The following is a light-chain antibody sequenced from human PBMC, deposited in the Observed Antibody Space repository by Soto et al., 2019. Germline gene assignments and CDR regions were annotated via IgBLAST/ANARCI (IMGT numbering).Light chain of an antibody. CDR2: DAS. J-gene: IGKJ5*01. CDR3: QQYGSSPPTIT. V-gene: IGKV3-20*01. Sequence: ETVMTQSPATLSVSPGERATLSCRASQSVNSNLAWYQQKLGQAPRVLIYDASSRATGIPDRFSGSGSGTDFTLTISRLEPEDFAVYYCQQYGSSPPTITFGQGTRLEI. CDR1: QSVNSN.